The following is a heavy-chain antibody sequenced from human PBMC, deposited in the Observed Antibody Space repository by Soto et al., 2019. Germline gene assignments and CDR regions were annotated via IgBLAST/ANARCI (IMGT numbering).Heavy chain of an antibody. CDR1: GFTFSSYA. CDR3: ARGHSGWYRAPVDY. D-gene: IGHD6-19*01. V-gene: IGHV3-30-3*01. J-gene: IGHJ4*02. CDR2: ISYDGSNK. Sequence: QVQLVESGGGVVQPGRSLRLSCAASGFTFSSYAMHWVRQAPGKGLEWVAVISYDGSNKYYADSVKGRFTISRENSKNTLYLQMNSLRAEDTAVYYCARGHSGWYRAPVDYWGQGTLVTVSS.